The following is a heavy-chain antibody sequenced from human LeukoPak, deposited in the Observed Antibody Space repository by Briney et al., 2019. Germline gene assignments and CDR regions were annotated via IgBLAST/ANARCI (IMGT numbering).Heavy chain of an antibody. CDR2: ISSSGSTI. D-gene: IGHD6-13*01. CDR3: ATRGFSSRVYMDV. Sequence: GGSLRLSCAASGFTFSSYEMNWVRQAPGKGLEWVSYISSSGSTIYYADSVKGRFTISRDNAKNSLYLQMNSLRAEDTAVYYCATRGFSSRVYMDVWGKGTTVTISS. J-gene: IGHJ6*03. CDR1: GFTFSSYE. V-gene: IGHV3-48*03.